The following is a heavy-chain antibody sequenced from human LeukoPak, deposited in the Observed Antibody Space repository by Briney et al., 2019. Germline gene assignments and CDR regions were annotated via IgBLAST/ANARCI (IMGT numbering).Heavy chain of an antibody. V-gene: IGHV4-31*03. CDR2: IYYSGST. CDR3: ARSYSKTSYYYGMDV. D-gene: IGHD4-11*01. Sequence: PSETLSLTCTVSGGSISSGGYYWSWIRQHPGKGLEWIGYIYYSGSTYYNPSLKSRVTISVDTSKNQFSLKLSSVTAADTAVYYCARSYSKTSYYYGMDVWGQGTTVTVSS. CDR1: GGSISSGGYY. J-gene: IGHJ6*02.